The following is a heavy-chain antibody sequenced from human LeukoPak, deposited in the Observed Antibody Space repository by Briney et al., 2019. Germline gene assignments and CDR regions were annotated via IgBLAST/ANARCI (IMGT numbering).Heavy chain of an antibody. CDR1: GYTFTGYY. CDR3: ARDQNWNDRSYAFDI. D-gene: IGHD1-1*01. CDR2: INPNSGGT. J-gene: IGHJ3*02. Sequence: GASVKVSCKASGYTFTGYYMHWVRQAPGQGLEWMGWINPNSGGTNYAQKFQGRVTMTRDTSISTAYMELSRLRSDDTAVYYCARDQNWNDRSYAFDIWGQGTMVTVSS. V-gene: IGHV1-2*02.